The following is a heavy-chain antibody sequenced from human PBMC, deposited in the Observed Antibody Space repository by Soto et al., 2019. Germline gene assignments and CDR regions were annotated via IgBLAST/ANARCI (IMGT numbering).Heavy chain of an antibody. V-gene: IGHV1-24*01. Sequence: ASVKVSCKGSGYTLTELSMHWVRQAPGKGLEWMGGFDPEDGETIYAQKFQGRVTMTEDTSTDTAYMELSSLRSEDTAVYYCATKGSGSYYQGGWFDPWGQGTLVTVSS. CDR3: ATKGSGSYYQGGWFDP. CDR2: FDPEDGET. J-gene: IGHJ5*02. CDR1: GYTLTELS. D-gene: IGHD3-10*01.